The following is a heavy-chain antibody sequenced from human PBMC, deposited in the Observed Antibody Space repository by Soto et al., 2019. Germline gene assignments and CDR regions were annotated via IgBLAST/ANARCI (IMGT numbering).Heavy chain of an antibody. Sequence: ESLKISCKGSGYSFTSYWISWVRQMPGKGLEWMGRIDPSDSYTNYSPSFQGHVTISADKSISTAYLQWSSLKASDTAMYYCARHKIFANWFDPWGQGTLVTVSS. V-gene: IGHV5-10-1*01. J-gene: IGHJ5*02. CDR1: GYSFTSYW. CDR3: ARHKIFANWFDP. CDR2: IDPSDSYT. D-gene: IGHD3-3*01.